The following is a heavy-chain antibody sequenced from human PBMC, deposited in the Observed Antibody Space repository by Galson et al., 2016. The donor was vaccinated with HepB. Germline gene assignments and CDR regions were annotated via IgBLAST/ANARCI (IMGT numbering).Heavy chain of an antibody. CDR2: INTNNGDA. CDR1: GYTFIDYA. J-gene: IGHJ4*02. Sequence: SVKVSCKASGYTFIDYAMNWVRQAPGQGLEWVGWINTNNGDATYAQCFTGRFVFSMDTSVSTAFLQISSLKIDDTAVYYCTRDPLALWGQGTLVTVSS. V-gene: IGHV7-4-1*02. CDR3: TRDPLAL.